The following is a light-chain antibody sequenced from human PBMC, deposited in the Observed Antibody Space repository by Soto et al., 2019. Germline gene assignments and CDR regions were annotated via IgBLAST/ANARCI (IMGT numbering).Light chain of an antibody. CDR2: GAS. CDR1: QSVTSN. V-gene: IGKV3-15*01. CDR3: QQYNNWTLT. Sequence: IVLTQSPATLSVSPGERATLSCRASQSVTSNLAWHQQRPGQAPRLLIYGASTRETGVPARFSGGGAGTECTRTITSLQSEDFAVYWCQQYNNWTLTFGPGTRLEIK. J-gene: IGKJ5*01.